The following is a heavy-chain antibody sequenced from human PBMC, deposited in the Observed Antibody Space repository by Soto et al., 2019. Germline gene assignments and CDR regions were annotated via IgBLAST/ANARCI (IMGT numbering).Heavy chain of an antibody. J-gene: IGHJ5*02. CDR2: ISAYNGNT. Sequence: ASVKVSCKASGYTFTSYGISWVRQAPGQGLEWMGWISAYNGNTNYAQKLQGRVTMTTDTSTSTAYMELRSLRSDDTAVYYCAGTPYSSSSIWFDPWGQGTLVTVSS. D-gene: IGHD6-6*01. CDR1: GYTFTSYG. V-gene: IGHV1-18*01. CDR3: AGTPYSSSSIWFDP.